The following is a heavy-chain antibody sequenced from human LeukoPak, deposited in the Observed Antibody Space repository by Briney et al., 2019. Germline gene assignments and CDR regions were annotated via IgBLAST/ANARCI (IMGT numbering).Heavy chain of an antibody. CDR3: ARKGNSMSAFDI. Sequence: SETLSLTCTVSGGSISSYYWSWTRQPAGKGLEWIGRIYTSGSTNYNPSLKSRVTMSVDTSKNQFSLKLSSVTAADTAVYYCARKGNSMSAFDIWGQGTMVTVSS. D-gene: IGHD4-23*01. CDR2: IYTSGST. J-gene: IGHJ3*02. V-gene: IGHV4-4*07. CDR1: GGSISSYY.